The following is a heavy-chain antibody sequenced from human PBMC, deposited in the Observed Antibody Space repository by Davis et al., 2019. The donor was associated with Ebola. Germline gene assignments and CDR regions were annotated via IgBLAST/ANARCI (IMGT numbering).Heavy chain of an antibody. J-gene: IGHJ2*01. CDR3: AKDRTTEQYWYFDL. Sequence: PGGSLRLSCAVSGFTFSNYAMGWVRQAPGRGLEWVSGISAGGSTYYADSVKGRFTVSRDYSRNTLNLQMSSLRAEDAAIYYCAKDRTTEQYWYFDLWGRGTVVTVSS. D-gene: IGHD4-17*01. CDR1: GFTFSNYA. CDR2: ISAGGST. V-gene: IGHV3-23*01.